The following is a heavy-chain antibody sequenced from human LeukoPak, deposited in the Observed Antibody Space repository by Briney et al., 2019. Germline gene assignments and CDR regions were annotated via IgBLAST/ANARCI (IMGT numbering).Heavy chain of an antibody. Sequence: SETLSLTCTVSGGSISSYYWSWIRQPAGKGLEWIGRIYTSGSTNYNPSLKSRVTISVDTSKNQFSLKLSSVTAADTAVYYCARDYCGGDCHSLYYYYYMDVWGKGTTVTVSS. CDR1: GGSISSYY. CDR2: IYTSGST. CDR3: ARDYCGGDCHSLYYYYYMDV. J-gene: IGHJ6*03. D-gene: IGHD2-21*02. V-gene: IGHV4-4*07.